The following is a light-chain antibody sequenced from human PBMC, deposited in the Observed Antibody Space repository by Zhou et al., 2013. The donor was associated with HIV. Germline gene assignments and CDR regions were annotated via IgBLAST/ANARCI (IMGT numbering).Light chain of an antibody. Sequence: EIVMTQSPATVSLSPGERATLSCRASQSVSNNLAWYQQKSGQAPRLLIYGVSSRATGIPDRFSGSGSGTDFTLVISRLEPEDFAVYYCQQYARSPFTFGPGTTVDVK. CDR1: QSVSNN. CDR3: QQYARSPFT. J-gene: IGKJ3*01. V-gene: IGKV3-20*01. CDR2: GVS.